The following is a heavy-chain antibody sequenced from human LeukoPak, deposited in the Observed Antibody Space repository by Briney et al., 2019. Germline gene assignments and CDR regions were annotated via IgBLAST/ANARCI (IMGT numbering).Heavy chain of an antibody. J-gene: IGHJ4*02. Sequence: ASVKVSCKASGYTFTGHYMHWVRQAPGQGLEWMGRINPNSGGTNYAQKFQGRVTMTRDTSISTAYMELSRLRSDDTAVYYCARGEDGYYTSSGLGTPFFWGQGTLVTVSS. CDR2: INPNSGGT. CDR3: ARGEDGYYTSSGLGTPFF. V-gene: IGHV1-2*06. D-gene: IGHD5-24*01. CDR1: GYTFTGHY.